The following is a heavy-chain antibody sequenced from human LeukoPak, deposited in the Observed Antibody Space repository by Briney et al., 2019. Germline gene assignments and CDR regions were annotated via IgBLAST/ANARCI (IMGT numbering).Heavy chain of an antibody. CDR2: IYYSGST. Sequence: SETLSLTCTVSGGSISSYYWSWIRQPPGKGLEWIGYIYYSGSTNYNPSLKSRVTISVDTSKNQFSLKLSSVTAADTAVYYCARVSGAKYYYDSSGYYVRFDPWGQGTLVTVSS. V-gene: IGHV4-59*01. CDR1: GGSISSYY. D-gene: IGHD3-22*01. CDR3: ARVSGAKYYYDSSGYYVRFDP. J-gene: IGHJ5*02.